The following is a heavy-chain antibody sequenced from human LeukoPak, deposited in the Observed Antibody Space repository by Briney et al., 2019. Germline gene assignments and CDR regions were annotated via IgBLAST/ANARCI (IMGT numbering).Heavy chain of an antibody. CDR2: IYYSGST. CDR3: AGTGWYQFPFDY. V-gene: IGHV4-59*08. CDR1: GGSISSYY. J-gene: IGHJ4*02. D-gene: IGHD6-19*01. Sequence: PSETLSLTCTVSGGSISSYYWNWIRQPPGKGLEWIGYIYYSGSTNNNPSLKSRATISVDTSKNQFSLKLTSVTAADTAVYYCAGTGWYQFPFDYWGQGTLVTVSS.